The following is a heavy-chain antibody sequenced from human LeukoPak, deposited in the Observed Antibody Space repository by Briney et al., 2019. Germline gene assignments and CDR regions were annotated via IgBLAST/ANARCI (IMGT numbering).Heavy chain of an antibody. D-gene: IGHD3-22*01. CDR3: ARHYYDSSGYYPSYFDY. CDR1: GGTFSSYA. J-gene: IGHJ4*02. V-gene: IGHV1-69*06. CDR2: IIPIFGTA. Sequence: SVKVSCKASGGTFSSYAISWVRQAPGQGLEWMGGIIPIFGTANYAQKFQGRVTITADKSTSTAYMELSSLRSEDTAVHYCARHYYDSSGYYPSYFDYWGQGTLVTVSS.